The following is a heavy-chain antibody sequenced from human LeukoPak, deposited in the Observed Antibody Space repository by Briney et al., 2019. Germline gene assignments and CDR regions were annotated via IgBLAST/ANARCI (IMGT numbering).Heavy chain of an antibody. J-gene: IGHJ6*04. D-gene: IGHD2-2*01. CDR1: GGSFSSGSFY. V-gene: IGHV4-39*02. CDR3: ARDPLGYCSSTSCPTDV. Sequence: SETLSLTCTVSGGSFSSGSFYWGWVRHPPGRGLEWIGTIYYTGTTYYSPSLKSRLSISLDTSKIQFSLKLSSVTAADTAVYYCARDPLGYCSSTSCPTDVWGKGTTVTISS. CDR2: IYYTGTT.